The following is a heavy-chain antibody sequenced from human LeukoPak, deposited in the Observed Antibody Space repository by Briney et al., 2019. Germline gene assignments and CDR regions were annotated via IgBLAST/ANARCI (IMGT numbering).Heavy chain of an antibody. V-gene: IGHV3-23*01. CDR2: ISGSGGST. CDR3: AKGPLGSREFDY. D-gene: IGHD6-13*01. Sequence: GGSLRLSCAAPGFTFSSYAMSWVRQAPGKGLEWVSAISGSGGSTYYADSVKGRFTISRDNSKNTLYLQMNSLRAEDTAVYYCAKGPLGSREFDYWGQGTLVTVSS. J-gene: IGHJ4*02. CDR1: GFTFSSYA.